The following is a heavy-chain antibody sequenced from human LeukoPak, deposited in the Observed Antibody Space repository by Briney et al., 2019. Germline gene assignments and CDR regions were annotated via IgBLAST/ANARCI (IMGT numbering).Heavy chain of an antibody. CDR3: AKGSYSSGWANRY. V-gene: IGHV3-23*01. D-gene: IGHD6-19*01. CDR2: ISGSGAGT. CDR1: GFTFSSYA. J-gene: IGHJ4*02. Sequence: GGSLRLSCAASGFTFSSYAMSWVHQAPGKGLEWVSAISGSGAGTYYADSVKGRLTISRDNSKNTLYLQMNSLRADDTAVYYCAKGSYSSGWANRYWGQGTLVTVSS.